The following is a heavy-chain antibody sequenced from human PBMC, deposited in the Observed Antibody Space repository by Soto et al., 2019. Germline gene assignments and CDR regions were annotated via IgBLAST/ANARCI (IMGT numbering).Heavy chain of an antibody. D-gene: IGHD2-8*02. J-gene: IGHJ4*02. CDR3: ARGVLTSTGPFDY. CDR1: GGSISSYY. CDR2: IYYSGST. V-gene: IGHV4-59*01. Sequence: QVQLQESGPRLVKPSETLSLTCIVSGGSISSYYWSWIRQPPGKGLEWIGYIYYSGSTNYNPSLRRLVNISVDTSKNLFARRLNSVTAADTAVYVCARGVLTSTGPFDYLGQGTVVTVSS.